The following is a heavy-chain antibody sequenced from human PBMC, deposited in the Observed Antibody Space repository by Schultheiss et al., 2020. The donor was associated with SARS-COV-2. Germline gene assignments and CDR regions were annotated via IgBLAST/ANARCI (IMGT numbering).Heavy chain of an antibody. V-gene: IGHV4-59*08. CDR2: IYYSGST. D-gene: IGHD4-11*01. Sequence: SETLSLTCTVSGGSISSYYWSWIRQPPGKGLEWIGYIYYSGSTNYNPSLKSRVTMSVDTSKNQFSLKVSSVTAADTAVYYCARETTPKPYYYYYFYMDVWGKGTTVTVSS. CDR3: ARETTPKPYYYYYFYMDV. CDR1: GGSISSYY. J-gene: IGHJ6*03.